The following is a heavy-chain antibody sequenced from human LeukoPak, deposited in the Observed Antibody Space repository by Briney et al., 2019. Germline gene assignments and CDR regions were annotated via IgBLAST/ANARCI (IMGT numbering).Heavy chain of an antibody. CDR2: IYYSGSP. D-gene: IGHD2-15*01. J-gene: IGHJ4*02. Sequence: SETLSLTLTGSCESIHYFYWTWVRQPPGKGLGLIGYIYYSGSPNYNHSLMSRVTISVDTSKNQSSLKLSSVTAGDTAVYYCARGFRWLLRGGVDYWGQGTLVTVSS. CDR3: ARGFRWLLRGGVDY. V-gene: IGHV4-59*12. CDR1: CESIHYFY.